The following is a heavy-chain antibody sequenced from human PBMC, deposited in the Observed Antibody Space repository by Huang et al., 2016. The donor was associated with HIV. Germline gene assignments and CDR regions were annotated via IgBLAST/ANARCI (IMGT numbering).Heavy chain of an antibody. J-gene: IGHJ4*02. CDR2: MNSDVGST. CDR3: ARDSQQWLVEDY. V-gene: IGHV3-74*01. Sequence: EVQLVESGGGLVQPGGSLRLSCAASGLTFSSYWMHWVRQAPGKGLVWVSRMNSDVGSTSSADSVKGRFTISRDNAKNTLYLQMNSLRAEDTAVYYCARDSQQWLVEDYWGQGTLVTVSS. CDR1: GLTFSSYW. D-gene: IGHD6-19*01.